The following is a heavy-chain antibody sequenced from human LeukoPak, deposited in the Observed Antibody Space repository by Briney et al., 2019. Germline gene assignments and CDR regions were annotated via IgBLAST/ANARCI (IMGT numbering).Heavy chain of an antibody. V-gene: IGHV4-59*01. CDR2: INYSGST. D-gene: IGHD2-2*01. Sequence: KTSETLSLTCTVSGGSISSYYWSWIRQPPGKGLEWIGYINYSGSTNYNPSLKSRVTISVDTSKNQFSLKLSSVTAADTAVYYCARAKQGDCSSTSCYFGYYYYYMDVWGKGTTVTVSS. CDR3: ARAKQGDCSSTSCYFGYYYYYMDV. CDR1: GGSISSYY. J-gene: IGHJ6*03.